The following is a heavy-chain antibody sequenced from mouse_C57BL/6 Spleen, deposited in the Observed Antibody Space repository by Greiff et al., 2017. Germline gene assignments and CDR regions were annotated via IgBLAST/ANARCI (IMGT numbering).Heavy chain of an antibody. CDR2: IDPENGDT. V-gene: IGHV14-4*01. CDR1: GFNIKDDY. D-gene: IGHD1-1*01. J-gene: IGHJ2*01. Sequence: VQLQQSGAELVRPGASVKLSCTASGFNIKDDYMHWVKQRPEQGLEWIGWIDPENGDTEYASKFQGKATITADTSSNTAYLQLSSLTSGDTAVYYCTTGCYVSSSCDYWGQGTTLTVSA. CDR3: TTGCYVSSSCDY.